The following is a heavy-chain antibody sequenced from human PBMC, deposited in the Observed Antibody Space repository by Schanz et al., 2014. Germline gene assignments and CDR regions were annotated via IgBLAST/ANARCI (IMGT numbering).Heavy chain of an antibody. J-gene: IGHJ5*02. Sequence: EVHLVESGGGLVQPGGSLRLSCAASGFNFITFAMSWVRQAPGKGPEWVSAIGGDASRTYYADSVKGRFTISRDNSKSTLYPKRNSRRPEDTAVYYGARAPPLVRGIAGWFGPWGQGSLVTVSS. D-gene: IGHD3-10*01. V-gene: IGHV3-23*04. CDR3: ARAPPLVRGIAGWFGP. CDR1: GFNFITFA. CDR2: IGGDASRT.